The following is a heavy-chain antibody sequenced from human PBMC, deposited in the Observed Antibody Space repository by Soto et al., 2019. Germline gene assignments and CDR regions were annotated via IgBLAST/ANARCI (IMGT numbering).Heavy chain of an antibody. J-gene: IGHJ5*01. Sequence: QVELVESGGGVVQPGRSLRLSCEASGFSFSAYGMHWVRQAPGKGLEWVAAISHDGNDRYYADSVKGRFTISRDNSKXXXXXXXXXXXXXXXXXXXXXXXXXXXXQWFDSWGQGTLVTVSS. CDR3: XXXXXXXXQWFDS. V-gene: IGHV3-30*03. CDR1: GFSFSAYG. CDR2: ISHDGNDR.